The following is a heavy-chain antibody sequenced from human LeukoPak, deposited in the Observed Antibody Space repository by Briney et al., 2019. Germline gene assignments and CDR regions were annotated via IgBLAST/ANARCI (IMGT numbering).Heavy chain of an antibody. D-gene: IGHD1-26*01. V-gene: IGHV3-66*02. J-gene: IGHJ4*02. CDR1: GFTVSSNS. Sequence: PGGSLRLSCAASGFTVSSNSMNWVRQAPGKGLEWVSVIYSGGSTYYADSVKGRFTISRDNSKNTLYLQMNSLRAEDTAVYYCARDTSIVGGYYFDYWGQGTLVTVSS. CDR3: ARDTSIVGGYYFDY. CDR2: IYSGGST.